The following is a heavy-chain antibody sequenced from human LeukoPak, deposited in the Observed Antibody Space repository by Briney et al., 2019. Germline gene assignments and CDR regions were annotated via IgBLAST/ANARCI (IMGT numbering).Heavy chain of an antibody. Sequence: GGSLRLSCAASGFTFSSYAMHWVRQAPGKGLEYVSAISNNGGSTYYANSVKGRFNISRDNSKSTLYLQMGSLRPEDMAVYYCVRVSGSYGYWGQGTLVTVSS. J-gene: IGHJ4*02. CDR1: GFTFSSYA. CDR2: ISNNGGST. CDR3: VRVSGSYGY. V-gene: IGHV3-64*01. D-gene: IGHD1-26*01.